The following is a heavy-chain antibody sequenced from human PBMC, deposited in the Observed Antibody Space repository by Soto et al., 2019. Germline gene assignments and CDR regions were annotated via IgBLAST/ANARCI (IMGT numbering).Heavy chain of an antibody. D-gene: IGHD2-15*01. V-gene: IGHV4-59*01. CDR2: ISHTGTA. CDR1: GGSISAFY. J-gene: IGHJ4*02. CDR3: ASVHDQQGRWSHDS. Sequence: SETLSLTCTVSGGSISAFYWSWIRQPPGKGLEWIGYISHTGTATYSPSLRSRVTISIDTSKSQFSLNLNSVTAADTALYYCASVHDQQGRWSHDSWGRGLLGTVTS.